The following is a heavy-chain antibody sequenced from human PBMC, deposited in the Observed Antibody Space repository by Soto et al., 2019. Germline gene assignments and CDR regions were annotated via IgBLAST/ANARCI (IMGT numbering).Heavy chain of an antibody. V-gene: IGHV3-64*01. CDR1: GFTFSGYA. CDR3: ARRAPPDFYYMDV. Sequence: EVHLAESGGGLAQPGGSLRLSCAASGFTFSGYAMDWVRQAPGKGLEYVSGISSNGVGTYYANSVQGRFTISLDNSKNTGYLQMGSQKPEDMAVSYGARRAPPDFYYMDVWGKGTTVTVSS. J-gene: IGHJ6*03. CDR2: ISSNGVGT.